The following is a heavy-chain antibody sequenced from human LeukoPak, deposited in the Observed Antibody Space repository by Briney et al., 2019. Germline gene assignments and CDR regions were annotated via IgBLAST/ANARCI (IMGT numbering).Heavy chain of an antibody. CDR1: GYRFTDHW. CDR3: ARQGSSTTSWQTIDY. D-gene: IGHD2-2*01. Sequence: GESLKISCKVSGYRFTDHWIAWVRQMPGKGLGCMAFINPVDSETRYSPSFQGQVTISVDKSITTASLQWSSLRASDTAMYYCARQGSSTTSWQTIDYWGQGTLVSVSS. V-gene: IGHV5-51*01. CDR2: INPVDSET. J-gene: IGHJ4*02.